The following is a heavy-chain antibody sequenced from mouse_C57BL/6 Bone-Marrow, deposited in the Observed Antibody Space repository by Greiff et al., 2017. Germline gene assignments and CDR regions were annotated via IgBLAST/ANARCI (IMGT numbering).Heavy chain of an antibody. V-gene: IGHV1-69*01. J-gene: IGHJ4*01. CDR3: ARSVVAKGYAMDY. Sequence: VQLQQSGAELVMPGASVKLSCKASGYTFTSYWMHWVKQRPGQGLEWIGEIDPSDSYTNYNQKFKGKSTLTVDKSSSTAYMQLSSLTSEDSAVYYCARSVVAKGYAMDYWGQGTSVTVSS. D-gene: IGHD1-1*01. CDR2: IDPSDSYT. CDR1: GYTFTSYW.